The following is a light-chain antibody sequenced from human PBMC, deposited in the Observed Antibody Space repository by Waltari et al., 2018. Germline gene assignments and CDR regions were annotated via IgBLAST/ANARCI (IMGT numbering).Light chain of an antibody. J-gene: IGLJ3*02. V-gene: IGLV2-11*01. CDR3: CSYAGSYTLV. CDR1: SSDVGGYNY. Sequence: QSALTQPRPVSGSPGQSVTISCTGTSSDVGGYNYVPWYQQRPGKAPKLMIYDVSKRPSGVPDRFSGSKSGNTASLTISGLQAEDEADYYCCSYAGSYTLVFGGGTKLTVL. CDR2: DVS.